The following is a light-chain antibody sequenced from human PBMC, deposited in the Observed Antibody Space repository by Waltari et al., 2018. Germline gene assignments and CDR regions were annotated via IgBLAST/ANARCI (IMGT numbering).Light chain of an antibody. CDR2: KGI. CDR3: SMYMGSGVWV. J-gene: IGLJ3*02. CDR1: TGSGCSTSY. Sequence: QPVVTQEASLSVSPGATVTLTSSLSTGSGCSTSYPTWYQQTPGQPPRTLVYKGISRSSGVPDRFSGSILGNTAALTITGAQADDESDYYCSMYMGSGVWVFGGGTKLTVL. V-gene: IGLV8-61*01.